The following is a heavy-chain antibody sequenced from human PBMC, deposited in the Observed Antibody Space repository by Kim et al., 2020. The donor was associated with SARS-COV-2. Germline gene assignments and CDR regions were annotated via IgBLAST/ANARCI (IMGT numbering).Heavy chain of an antibody. CDR2: INHSGST. CDR1: GGSFSGYY. V-gene: IGHV4-34*01. J-gene: IGHJ4*02. CDR3: ARRGGIAVPY. Sequence: SETLSLTCAVYGGSFSGYYWSWIRQPPGKGLEWIGEINHSGSTNYNPSLKSRVTISVDTSKNQFSLKLSSVTAADTAVYYCARRGGIAVPYWGQGTLVTVSS. D-gene: IGHD6-19*01.